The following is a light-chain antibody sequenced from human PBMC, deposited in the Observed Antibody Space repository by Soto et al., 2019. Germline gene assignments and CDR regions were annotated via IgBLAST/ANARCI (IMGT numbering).Light chain of an antibody. CDR3: QQYNNWPLT. CDR2: DAS. J-gene: IGKJ4*01. Sequence: EIVLTQSPATLSVSPGERATLSCRASQSVSSNLAWYQQKPGQAPRLLIYDASNRATGIPARFSGSGSGTEFTLTISSLQSEDFAVYYCQQYNNWPLTFGGGTKVAIK. V-gene: IGKV3D-15*01. CDR1: QSVSSN.